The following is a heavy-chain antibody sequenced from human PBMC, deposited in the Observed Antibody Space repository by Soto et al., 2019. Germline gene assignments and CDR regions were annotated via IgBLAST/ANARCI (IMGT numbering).Heavy chain of an antibody. J-gene: IGHJ4*02. CDR2: IYYSGST. D-gene: IGHD3-10*01. V-gene: IGHV4-59*08. CDR1: GGSISSYY. Sequence: QVQLQESGPGLVKPSETLSLTCTVSGGSISSYYWSWLRQPPGKGLEWIGYIYYSGSTNYNPSLKSRVTISVDTSKNQFSRKLNSMTAADTAVYYCARHNYGSGSTYFDYWGQGTLVTVSS. CDR3: ARHNYGSGSTYFDY.